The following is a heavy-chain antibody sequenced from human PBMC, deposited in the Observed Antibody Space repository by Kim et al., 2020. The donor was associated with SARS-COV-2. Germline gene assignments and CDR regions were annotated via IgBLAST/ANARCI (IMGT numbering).Heavy chain of an antibody. Sequence: ASVKVSCKASGYIFSSYGIGWVRQSPGQGLEWMGWITSYGNTNYAQKFQDRVTMTRDTSTSTAYVELRSVSPDDTAVYYCAKYCTANTCSRGWLDPCGQG. V-gene: IGHV1-18*01. J-gene: IGHJ5*02. D-gene: IGHD2-8*02. CDR3: AKYCTANTCSRGWLDP. CDR2: ITSYGNT. CDR1: GYIFSSYG.